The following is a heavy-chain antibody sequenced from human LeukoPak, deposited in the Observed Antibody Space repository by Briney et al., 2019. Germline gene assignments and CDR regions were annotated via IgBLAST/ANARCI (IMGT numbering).Heavy chain of an antibody. CDR1: GFTFSNHW. CDR3: ARGVPYDSWSGPHYSDY. CDR2: IRPDGSAK. J-gene: IGHJ4*02. D-gene: IGHD3-3*01. Sequence: GGSLRLSCAASGFTFSNHWMSWVRQAPGKGLEWVANIRPDGSAKYYGDSVEGRLTISRDNAKNSLYLQMNSLRADDTAVYYCARGVPYDSWSGPHYSDYWGQGTLVTVSS. V-gene: IGHV3-7*01.